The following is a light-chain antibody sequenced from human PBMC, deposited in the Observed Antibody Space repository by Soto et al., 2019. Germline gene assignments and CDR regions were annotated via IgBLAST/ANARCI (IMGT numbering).Light chain of an antibody. J-gene: IGKJ4*01. CDR1: QSVTITN. CDR2: GAS. Sequence: IVLTHASGTISLSPVEIATLSCSATQSVTITNLAWYQQKPGQAPRLLIYGASSRATGITDRFSGSGSGKDFTITISRMEPEDFAVYYCKKYGSSHLNCGGGNKGDLK. V-gene: IGKV3-20*01. CDR3: KKYGSSHLN.